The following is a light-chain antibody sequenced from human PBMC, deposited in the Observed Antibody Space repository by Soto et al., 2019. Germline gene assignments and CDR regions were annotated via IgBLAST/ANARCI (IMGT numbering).Light chain of an antibody. V-gene: IGLV2-14*01. CDR1: SSDIGGYKY. J-gene: IGLJ2*01. Sequence: QSALTQPASVSGSPGQSITISCTGTSSDIGGYKYVSWYQHHPGRAPKFIIYEVNNRPSGVSNRFSGSKSGNTASLTIAGLHTEDEAYYYCLSYTRNTTLLFGGGTKVTVL. CDR3: LSYTRNTTLL. CDR2: EVN.